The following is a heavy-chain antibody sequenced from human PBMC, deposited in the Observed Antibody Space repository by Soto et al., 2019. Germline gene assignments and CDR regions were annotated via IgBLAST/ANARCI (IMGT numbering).Heavy chain of an antibody. D-gene: IGHD4-4*01. CDR1: GYTLTELS. Sequence: ASVKVSCKVSGYTLTELSMHWVRQAPGKGLEWMGGFDPEDGETIYAQKFQGRVTMTEDTSTDTAYMELSSLRSEDTAVYYCATLMTTVYYYYYGMDVWGQGTTVTVSS. CDR2: FDPEDGET. CDR3: ATLMTTVYYYYYGMDV. V-gene: IGHV1-24*01. J-gene: IGHJ6*02.